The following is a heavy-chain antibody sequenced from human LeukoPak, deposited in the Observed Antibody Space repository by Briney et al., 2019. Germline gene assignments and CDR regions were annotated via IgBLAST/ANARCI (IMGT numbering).Heavy chain of an antibody. CDR2: IGGRGGST. V-gene: IGHV3-23*01. J-gene: IGHJ5*02. Sequence: GGSLRLSCAASGFRFSDFTMTWVRQPPGKGPEWVSAIGGRGGSTYYADSVGGRFTISRDNSKDILYLQMNSLKVEDTATYYCGKEGGAWGQGTKVTVSS. D-gene: IGHD3-16*01. CDR1: GFRFSDFT. CDR3: GKEGGA.